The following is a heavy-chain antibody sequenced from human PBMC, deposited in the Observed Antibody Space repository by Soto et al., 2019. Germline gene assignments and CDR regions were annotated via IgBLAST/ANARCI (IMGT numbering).Heavy chain of an antibody. CDR2: IYHSGST. CDR1: GYSISSGYY. CDR3: ARDENWNDGFDY. J-gene: IGHJ4*02. Sequence: SETLSLTCAVSGYSISSGYYWGWIRQPPGKGLEWIGSIYHSGSTYYNPSLKSRVTISVDTSKNQFSLKLSSVTAADTAVYYCARDENWNDGFDYWGQGTLVTVSS. D-gene: IGHD1-1*01. V-gene: IGHV4-38-2*02.